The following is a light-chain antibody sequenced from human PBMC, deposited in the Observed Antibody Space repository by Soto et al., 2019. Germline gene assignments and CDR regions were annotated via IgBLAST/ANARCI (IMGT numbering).Light chain of an antibody. CDR2: GAS. Sequence: EKGLSLSPGAVSLSQGERATLSCRASQSVSSSYLAWYQQKPGQAPRLLIYGASSRATGIPDRFSGSGSGTDFTLTISRLEPEDFAVYYCQQYGSSPFTFGPGTKVDI. CDR1: QSVSSSY. J-gene: IGKJ3*01. CDR3: QQYGSSPFT. V-gene: IGKV3-20*01.